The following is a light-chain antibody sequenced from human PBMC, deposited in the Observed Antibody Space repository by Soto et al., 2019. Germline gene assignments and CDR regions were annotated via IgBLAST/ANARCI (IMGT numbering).Light chain of an antibody. CDR1: QGISSY. J-gene: IGKJ3*01. Sequence: DIPLTQSPSFLSASVGDRVTITCRASQGISSYLAWYQQKPGKAPKLLIYAASTLQSGVPSRFSGSGSGTEFTLTISSLQPEDFATYSCQQLTLFGPGTKVDIK. V-gene: IGKV1-9*01. CDR2: AAS. CDR3: QQLTL.